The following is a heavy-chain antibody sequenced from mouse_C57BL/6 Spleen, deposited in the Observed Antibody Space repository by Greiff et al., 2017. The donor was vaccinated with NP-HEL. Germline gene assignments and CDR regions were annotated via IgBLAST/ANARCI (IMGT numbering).Heavy chain of an antibody. J-gene: IGHJ2*01. CDR2: INPNNGGT. V-gene: IGHV1-18*01. Sequence: VQLQQSGPELVKPGASVKIPCKASGYTFTDYNMDWVKQSHGKSLEWIGDINPNNGGTIYNQKFKGKATLTVDKSSSTAYMELRSLTSEDTAVYYCARGGFYDYYFDYWGQGTTLTVSS. CDR3: ARGGFYDYYFDY. CDR1: GYTFTDYN. D-gene: IGHD2-3*01.